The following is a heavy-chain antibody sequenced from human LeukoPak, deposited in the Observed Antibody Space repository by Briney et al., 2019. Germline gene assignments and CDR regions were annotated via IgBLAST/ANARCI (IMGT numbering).Heavy chain of an antibody. V-gene: IGHV5-51*01. CDR1: GYSFTSYW. D-gene: IGHD5-18*01. CDR3: ARREYSYGYGYYFDY. Sequence: GESLKISCKGSGYSFTSYWIGWVRQMPGKGLEWMGIIYPGDSDTRYSPSFQGQVTISADKSISTAYLQWSSLKASDTAMHYCARREYSYGYGYYFDYWSQGTLVTVSS. CDR2: IYPGDSDT. J-gene: IGHJ4*02.